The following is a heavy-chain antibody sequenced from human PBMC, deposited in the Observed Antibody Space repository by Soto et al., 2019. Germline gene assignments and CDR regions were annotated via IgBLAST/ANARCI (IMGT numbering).Heavy chain of an antibody. V-gene: IGHV5-10-1*01. CDR2: IDPSDSYT. Sequence: GESLKICCXGSGYSLTSYWISWVRQMPGKGLEWMGRIDPSDSYTNYSPSFQGHVTISADKSISTAYLQWSSLKASDTAMYYCARPSSAYYYGMDVWGQGTTVTVSS. J-gene: IGHJ6*02. CDR3: ARPSSAYYYGMDV. D-gene: IGHD6-25*01. CDR1: GYSLTSYW.